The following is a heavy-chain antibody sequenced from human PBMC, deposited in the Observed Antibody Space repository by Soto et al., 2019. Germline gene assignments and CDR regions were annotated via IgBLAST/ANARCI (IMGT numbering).Heavy chain of an antibody. CDR2: IYHSGII. Sequence: VQLQESGPGLVKPSGNLSLTCTVSGGSISSSNWWGCVRQPPGKGLEWIGEIYHSGIINYTPSLKTRVTMSVDRSRNQFSLKLRSVTAADTAVYYCARSILRGDYYVGAFDMWGQGSMVTVSS. CDR1: GGSISSSNW. CDR3: ARSILRGDYYVGAFDM. D-gene: IGHD4-17*01. V-gene: IGHV4-4*02. J-gene: IGHJ3*02.